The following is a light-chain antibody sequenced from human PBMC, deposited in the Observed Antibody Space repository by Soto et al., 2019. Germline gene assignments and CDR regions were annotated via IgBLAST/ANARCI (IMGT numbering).Light chain of an antibody. CDR3: QQYNSYQWT. Sequence: DIQMTQSPSTLSASVGDIVTITCRASQSISSWLAWYQQKPWKAPKLLIYDASSLESGVTSRFSGSGSGTEFTLTISSLQPDDFATYYCQQYNSYQWTFGQGTKVEIK. CDR1: QSISSW. V-gene: IGKV1-5*01. J-gene: IGKJ1*01. CDR2: DAS.